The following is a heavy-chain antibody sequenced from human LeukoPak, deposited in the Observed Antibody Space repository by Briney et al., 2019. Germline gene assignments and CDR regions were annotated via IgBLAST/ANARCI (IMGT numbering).Heavy chain of an antibody. CDR2: ISSSSSYI. D-gene: IGHD4-23*01. J-gene: IGHJ4*02. CDR3: ARDRLSYGGNSGSFDY. CDR1: GFTFSSYS. Sequence: GGSLRLSCAASGFTFSSYSMNWVRQAPGKGLEWVSSISSSSSYIYYADSVKGRFTISRDNAKNSLYLQMNSLRAEDTAVYYCARDRLSYGGNSGSFDYWGQGTLVTVSS. V-gene: IGHV3-21*01.